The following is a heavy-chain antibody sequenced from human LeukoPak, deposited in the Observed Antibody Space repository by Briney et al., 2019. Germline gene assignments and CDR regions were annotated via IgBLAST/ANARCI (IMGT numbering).Heavy chain of an antibody. Sequence: GGSLRLSCAASGFSSSSYIMNWVRQAPGKGLGWVSSISSSSSYIYYADSVKSRFTISRDNAKNSLYLQMNRLRAEDTAVYYCARLAAHGSGSSDFDYWGQGTLVTVPS. CDR1: GFSSSSYI. J-gene: IGHJ4*02. D-gene: IGHD3-10*01. CDR2: ISSSSSYI. CDR3: ARLAAHGSGSSDFDY. V-gene: IGHV3-21*01.